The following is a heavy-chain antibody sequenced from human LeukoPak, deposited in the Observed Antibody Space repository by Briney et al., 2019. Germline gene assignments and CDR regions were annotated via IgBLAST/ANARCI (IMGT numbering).Heavy chain of an antibody. D-gene: IGHD6-13*01. CDR2: IRYDGSNK. J-gene: IGHJ4*02. V-gene: IGHV3-30*02. Sequence: GGSLRLSCAASGFTFSSYGMHWVRQAPGKGLEWVAFIRYDGSNKYYADSVKGRFTISRDNSKNTLYLQMNSLRVEDTAVYYCAKIKYSSSWLFDYWGQGTLVTVSS. CDR3: AKIKYSSSWLFDY. CDR1: GFTFSSYG.